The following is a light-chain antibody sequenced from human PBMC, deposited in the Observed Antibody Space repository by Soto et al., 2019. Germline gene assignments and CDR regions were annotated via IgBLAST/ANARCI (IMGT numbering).Light chain of an antibody. CDR1: QSVGTY. CDR3: QQRSDWPST. V-gene: IGKV3-11*01. J-gene: IGKJ4*01. Sequence: EIVLTQSPATLSLSPGERATLSCRASQSVGTYFAWYQQKPGQAPRLLIYDSSNRATGIPARFSGSGSGTDFTLSISGLEPENYAVHYCQQRSDWPSTFGGGTKVEIK. CDR2: DSS.